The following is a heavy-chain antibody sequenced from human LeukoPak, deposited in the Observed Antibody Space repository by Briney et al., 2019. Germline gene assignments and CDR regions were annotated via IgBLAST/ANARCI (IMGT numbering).Heavy chain of an antibody. CDR3: ARRPDWGYDYYMDV. V-gene: IGHV4-38-2*02. D-gene: IGHD3-16*01. CDR1: GYSIGSGYF. CDR2: VYSSGTT. Sequence: SETLSLTCNVSGYSIGSGYFWGWIRQPPGKGLEWIGGVYSSGTTYYNPSLESRLTISLKTSKNQFSLKLRSVTAADTAVYYCARRPDWGYDYYMDVWGKGTTGTVSS. J-gene: IGHJ6*03.